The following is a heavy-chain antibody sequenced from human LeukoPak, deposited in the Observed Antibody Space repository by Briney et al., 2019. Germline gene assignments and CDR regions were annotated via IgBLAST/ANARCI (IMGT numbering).Heavy chain of an antibody. CDR2: IXTXGST. J-gene: IGHJ4*02. V-gene: IGHV3-53*01. CDR1: GFTVSTNY. D-gene: IGHD3-3*01. Sequence: GGSLRLSCAASGFTVSTNYMSXXXQAPEKXXXWXSIIXTXGSTYYADSVKGRFTXSTDKSKNXLYLQMNSLRAEDAAVYYCARGVRSNVLSGSYAYYFDHWGQGTLVTVSS. CDR3: ARGVRSNVLSGSYAYYFDH.